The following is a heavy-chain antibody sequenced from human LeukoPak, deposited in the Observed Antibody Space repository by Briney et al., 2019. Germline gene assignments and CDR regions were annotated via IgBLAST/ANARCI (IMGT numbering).Heavy chain of an antibody. J-gene: IGHJ4*02. V-gene: IGHV5-51*01. CDR2: MYPGDSDT. Sequence: GRSLQISCQGSGYTFTSYWIVWARPLPGKGLAWMGIMYPGDSDTRYSPCFQGQVTISADKSISTAYLQWSSLKASDTAMYYCARGYGYRMGYFDYWGQGALVTVSS. D-gene: IGHD5-18*01. CDR3: ARGYGYRMGYFDY. CDR1: GYTFTSYW.